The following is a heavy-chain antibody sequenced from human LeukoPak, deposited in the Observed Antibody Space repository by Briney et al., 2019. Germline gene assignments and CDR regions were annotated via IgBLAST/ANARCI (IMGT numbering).Heavy chain of an antibody. D-gene: IGHD6-13*01. CDR1: GGSFSGYY. J-gene: IGHJ4*02. CDR3: ARGDGASSSWTRTYYFDY. Sequence: SETLSLTCAVCGGSFSGYYWSWIRQPPGKGLEWIGEINHSGSTNYNPSLKSRVTISVDTSKNQFSLKLSSVTAADTAVYYCARGDGASSSWTRTYYFDYWGQGTLVTVSS. V-gene: IGHV4-34*01. CDR2: INHSGST.